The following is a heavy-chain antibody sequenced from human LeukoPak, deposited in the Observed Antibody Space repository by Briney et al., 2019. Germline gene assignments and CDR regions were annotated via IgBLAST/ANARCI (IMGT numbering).Heavy chain of an antibody. CDR3: ARDYTGGWNDY. D-gene: IGHD7-27*01. CDR1: GFIFSTYS. Sequence: PGGSLRLSCAASGFIFSTYSMNWVRQAPGKGLEWVSSISSSTSYIYYADSVKGRFTISRDNARNSLYLQMNNLRVEDTAVYYCARDYTGGWNDYWGQGTLVTVSS. J-gene: IGHJ4*02. CDR2: ISSSTSYI. V-gene: IGHV3-21*01.